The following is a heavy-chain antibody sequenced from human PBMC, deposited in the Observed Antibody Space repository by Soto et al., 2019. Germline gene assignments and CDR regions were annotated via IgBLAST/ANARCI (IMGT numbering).Heavy chain of an antibody. V-gene: IGHV4-31*11. J-gene: IGHJ6*02. D-gene: IGHD3-10*01. CDR2: IHKTGST. Sequence: PSETLSLTCAVYGGSGGSFSGYYWTWIRQHPGKGLEWIGYIHKTGSTYYNPSLKSRVSFSIDTSKNQFSLNLSSVTAADTAVYYCASSKSRGSGTSTFYYSGMDVWGQGTTVTVSS. CDR1: GGSGGSFSGYY. CDR3: ASSKSRGSGTSTFYYSGMDV.